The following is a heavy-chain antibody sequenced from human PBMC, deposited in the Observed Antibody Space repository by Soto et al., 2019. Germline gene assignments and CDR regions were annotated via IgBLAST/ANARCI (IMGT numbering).Heavy chain of an antibody. CDR1: GYTFTSYD. V-gene: IGHV1-18*01. J-gene: IGHJ3*02. D-gene: IGHD6-19*01. CDR2: ISANNGNT. Sequence: GASVKVSCKASGYTFTSYDINWVRQATGQGLEWMGWISANNGNTNYAQKLQGRVTMTTDTSTSTAYMELRSLRSDDTAVYYCASTGHEDIAVAGTDDAFDIWGQGTMVTVSS. CDR3: ASTGHEDIAVAGTDDAFDI.